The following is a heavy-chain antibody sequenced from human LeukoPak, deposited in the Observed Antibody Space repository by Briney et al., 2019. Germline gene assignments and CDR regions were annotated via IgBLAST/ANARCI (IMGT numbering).Heavy chain of an antibody. CDR3: AKEYGSGSYGY. D-gene: IGHD3-10*01. CDR1: GFTVSSNY. V-gene: IGHV3-23*01. Sequence: GGSLRLSCAASGFTVSSNYMSWVRQAPGKGLEWVSAISGSGGSTYYADSVKGRFTISRDNSKNTLYLQMNSLRAEDTAVYYCAKEYGSGSYGYWGQGTLVTVSS. CDR2: ISGSGGST. J-gene: IGHJ4*02.